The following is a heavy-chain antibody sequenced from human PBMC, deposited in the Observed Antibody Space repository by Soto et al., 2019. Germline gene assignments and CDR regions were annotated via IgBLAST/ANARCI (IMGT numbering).Heavy chain of an antibody. D-gene: IGHD3-10*01. CDR2: IIPLFGTP. J-gene: IGHJ4*02. CDR3: ARDRDDYGSGNYYNRIDF. Sequence: QVQLVQSGAEVKKPGSSVKVSCKASGGIFSTYAISWLRQAPGQWLEWMGGIIPLFGTPNYAQRFQGRVNITADEATSTAYMELSRLRSEDTAVYYCARDRDDYGSGNYYNRIDFWGQGTLVTVSS. V-gene: IGHV1-69*01. CDR1: GGIFSTYA.